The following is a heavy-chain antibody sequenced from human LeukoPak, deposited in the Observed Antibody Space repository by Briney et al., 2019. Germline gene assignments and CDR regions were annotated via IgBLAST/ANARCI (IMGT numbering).Heavy chain of an antibody. CDR3: ARGFSGYGDY. V-gene: IGHV1-8*01. D-gene: IGHD5-12*01. CDR1: GYTFTSYD. Sequence: ASVKVSCKASGYTFTSYDINWVRQATGQGLEWTGWMNPNSGNAGYAQKFQGRVTMTRNTSISTAYMELNSLRSEDTAVYYCARGFSGYGDYWGQGTLVTVSS. CDR2: MNPNSGNA. J-gene: IGHJ4*02.